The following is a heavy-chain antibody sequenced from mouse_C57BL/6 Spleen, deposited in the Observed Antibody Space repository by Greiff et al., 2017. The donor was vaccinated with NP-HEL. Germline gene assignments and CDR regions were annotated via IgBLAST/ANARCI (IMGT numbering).Heavy chain of an antibody. CDR2: ISDGGSYT. CDR1: GFTFSSYA. D-gene: IGHD2-5*01. Sequence: EVELMESGGGLVKPGGSLKLSCAASGFTFSSYAMSWVRQTPEKRLEWVATISDGGSYTYYPDNVKGRFTISRDNAKNNLYLQMSHLKSEDTAMYYCARETLYYSNPFAYWGQGTLVTVSA. CDR3: ARETLYYSNPFAY. J-gene: IGHJ3*01. V-gene: IGHV5-4*01.